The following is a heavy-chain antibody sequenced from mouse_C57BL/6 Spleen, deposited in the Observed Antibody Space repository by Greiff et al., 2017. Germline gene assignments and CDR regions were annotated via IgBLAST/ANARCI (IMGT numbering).Heavy chain of an antibody. CDR3: ASGNWFAY. CDR1: GYTFTSYW. CDR2: INPSSGYT. Sequence: QVQLQQSGAELAKPGASVKLSCKASGYTFTSYWMHWVQQRPGQGLEWIGYINPSSGYTKYNKKIKDKVTLTANKSSSKAYMQLSSLTYEDSAVYYGASGNWFAYWGTGTLVTVSA. V-gene: IGHV1-7*01. J-gene: IGHJ3*01. D-gene: IGHD1-1*01.